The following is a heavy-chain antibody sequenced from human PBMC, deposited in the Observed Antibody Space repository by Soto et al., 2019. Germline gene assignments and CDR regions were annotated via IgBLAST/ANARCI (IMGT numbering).Heavy chain of an antibody. V-gene: IGHV4-31*03. CDR3: ARQGSTYYDSSGPPYYFDY. CDR1: GGSISSGGYY. J-gene: IGHJ4*02. Sequence: QVQLQESGPGLVKPSQTLSLTCTVSGGSISSGGYYWSRIRQHPGKGLEWIGYIYYSGSTYYNPSLKSRVTISVDTSKNQFSLKLSSVTAADTAVYYCARQGSTYYDSSGPPYYFDYWGQGTLVTVSS. D-gene: IGHD3-22*01. CDR2: IYYSGST.